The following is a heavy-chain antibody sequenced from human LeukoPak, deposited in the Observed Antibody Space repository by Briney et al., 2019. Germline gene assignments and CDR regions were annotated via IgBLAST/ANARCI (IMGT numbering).Heavy chain of an antibody. J-gene: IGHJ3*02. V-gene: IGHV1-8*03. CDR3: ARVHPGYKSAFLRAFDM. CDR2: MNPKNGNT. CDR1: GYTFTSLD. D-gene: IGHD1-14*01. Sequence: ASVKVSCKASGYTFTSLDISWVRQANGQGLEWLGWMNPKNGNTGYAQKFRSRVTITRDTSESIAYMELSGLRSDDTAVYYCARVHPGYKSAFLRAFDMRGQGTMVIVSS.